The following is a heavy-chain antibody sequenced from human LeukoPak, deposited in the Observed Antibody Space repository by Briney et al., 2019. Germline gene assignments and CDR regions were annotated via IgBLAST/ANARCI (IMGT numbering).Heavy chain of an antibody. V-gene: IGHV3-33*01. Sequence: GGSLRLSCAASGFTSSSYGMHWVRQAPGKGLEWVGVIWYDGSNKYYADSVKGRFTISRDNSKNTLYLQMNSLRAEDTAVYYCARARDHYHGSGSYWDYWGQGTLVTVSS. CDR3: ARARDHYHGSGSYWDY. D-gene: IGHD3-10*01. CDR1: GFTSSSYG. CDR2: IWYDGSNK. J-gene: IGHJ4*02.